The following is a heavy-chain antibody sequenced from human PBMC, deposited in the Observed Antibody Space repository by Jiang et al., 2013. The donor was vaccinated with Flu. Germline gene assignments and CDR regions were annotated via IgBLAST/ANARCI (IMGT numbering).Heavy chain of an antibody. Sequence: GAEVKKPGSSVKVSCKASGGTFSSYAISWVRQAPGQGLEWMGGIIPIFGTANYAQKFQGRVTITADKSTSTAYMELSSLRSEDTAVYYCARSEEKQWLVQTGWFDPWGQGTLVTVSS. CDR3: ARSEEKQWLVQTGWFDP. V-gene: IGHV1-69*06. CDR1: GGTFSSYA. J-gene: IGHJ5*02. CDR2: IIPIFGTA. D-gene: IGHD6-19*01.